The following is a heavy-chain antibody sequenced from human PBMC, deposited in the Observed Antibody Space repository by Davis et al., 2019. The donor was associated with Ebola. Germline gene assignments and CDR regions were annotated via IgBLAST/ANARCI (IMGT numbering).Heavy chain of an antibody. D-gene: IGHD3-10*01. CDR2: ISAYNGNT. V-gene: IGHV1-18*01. Sequence: AASVKVSCKASGYTFPSYGISWVRQAPGQGLEWMGWISAYNGNTNYAQKLQGRVTMTTDTSTSTAYMELSSLRSEDTAVYYCARYPGDMVRGAPYYYYYGMDVWGQGTTVTVSS. CDR3: ARYPGDMVRGAPYYYYYGMDV. CDR1: GYTFPSYG. J-gene: IGHJ6*02.